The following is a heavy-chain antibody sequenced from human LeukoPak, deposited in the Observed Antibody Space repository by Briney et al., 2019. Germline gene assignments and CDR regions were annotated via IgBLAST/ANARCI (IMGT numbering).Heavy chain of an antibody. Sequence: GGSLRLSCAASGFAFRNYAMTWVRQAPRKGLEWVSVIGRRGDIYYADSVKGRFTISRDNSKNTLYLQMNSLRAEDTAVYYCAKGFRGKLKNDAFDIWGQGTMVTVSS. V-gene: IGHV3-23*01. CDR3: AKGFRGKLKNDAFDI. D-gene: IGHD3-10*01. J-gene: IGHJ3*02. CDR2: IGRRGDI. CDR1: GFAFRNYA.